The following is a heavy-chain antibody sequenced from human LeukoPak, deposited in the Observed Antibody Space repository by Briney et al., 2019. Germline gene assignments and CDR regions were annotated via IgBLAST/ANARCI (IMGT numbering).Heavy chain of an antibody. Sequence: KTGGSLRLSCAASGFTFSSYSMNWDRQAPGKGLEWVSSISSSSSYIYYADSVKGRFTISRDNAKNSLYLQMNSLRAEDTAVYYCARGKTSQNIVTRKTYNWFDPWGQGTLVTVSS. D-gene: IGHD2/OR15-2a*01. CDR3: ARGKTSQNIVTRKTYNWFDP. J-gene: IGHJ5*02. V-gene: IGHV3-21*01. CDR1: GFTFSSYS. CDR2: ISSSSSYI.